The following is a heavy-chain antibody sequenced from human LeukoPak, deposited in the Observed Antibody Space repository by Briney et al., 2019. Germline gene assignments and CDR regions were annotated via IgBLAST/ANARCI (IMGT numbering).Heavy chain of an antibody. V-gene: IGHV3-7*01. CDR3: ARIGYSSSSFDY. J-gene: IGHJ4*02. CDR2: IKQDGGVK. CDR1: GFTFTTYW. Sequence: GGSLRLSCAASGFTFTTYWMSWVRQAPGKGLEWVANIKQDGGVKYYVDSVKGRFTISRDNAKNSLYLQMSSLRVDDTAVYYCARIGYSSSSFDYWGQRTLVTVSS. D-gene: IGHD6-6*01.